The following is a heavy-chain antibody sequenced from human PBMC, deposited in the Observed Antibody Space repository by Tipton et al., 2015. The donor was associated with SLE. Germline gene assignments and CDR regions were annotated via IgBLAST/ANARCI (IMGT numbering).Heavy chain of an antibody. CDR1: GGSISSSSYY. CDR2: IYYSGST. V-gene: IGHV4-39*01. Sequence: TLSLTCTVSGGSISSSSYYWGWIRQPPGKGLEWIGSIYYSGSTYYNPSLKSRVTISVDTSKNQFSLKLSSVTAADTAVYYCARGSALLYSVVYWGQGSLVTVSS. D-gene: IGHD4-11*01. J-gene: IGHJ4*02. CDR3: ARGSALLYSVVY.